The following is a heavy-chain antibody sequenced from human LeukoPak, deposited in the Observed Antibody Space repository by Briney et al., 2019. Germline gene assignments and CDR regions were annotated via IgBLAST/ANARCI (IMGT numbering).Heavy chain of an antibody. J-gene: IGHJ6*02. CDR1: GGSFSGYY. CDR2: INHSGST. V-gene: IGHV4-34*01. CDR3: SMASYYYYGMDV. Sequence: SETLSLTCAVYGGSFSGYYWSWIRQPPGKGLEWIGEINHSGSTNYNPSIKSRVTISVDTSKNQFSLKLSSVTAADTAVYYCSMASYYYYGMDVWGQGTTVTVSS. D-gene: IGHD2/OR15-2a*01.